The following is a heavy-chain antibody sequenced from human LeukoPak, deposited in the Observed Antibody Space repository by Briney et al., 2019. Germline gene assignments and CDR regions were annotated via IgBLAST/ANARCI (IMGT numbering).Heavy chain of an antibody. CDR2: IYASGST. D-gene: IGHD3-10*01. Sequence: PSETLSLTRTVSGGSINSNYWSWIRQPAGKGPEWIGRIYASGSTNYNPSLASRVIMSVDTSKNQFSLNLISVTAADTAVYYCARAVGFYDSGNYYNPNWFDPWGQGTLVTVSS. J-gene: IGHJ5*02. V-gene: IGHV4-4*07. CDR3: ARAVGFYDSGNYYNPNWFDP. CDR1: GGSINSNY.